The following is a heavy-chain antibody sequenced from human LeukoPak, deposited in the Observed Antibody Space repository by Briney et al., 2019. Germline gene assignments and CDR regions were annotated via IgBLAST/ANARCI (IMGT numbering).Heavy chain of an antibody. J-gene: IGHJ4*02. CDR1: GYTFTSYY. D-gene: IGHD7-27*01. V-gene: IGHV1-46*01. CDR2: INPSGGST. CDR3: ARDSPENWGSEGDEAFDY. Sequence: GASVKVSCKASGYTFTSYYMHWVRQAPGQGLEWMGIINPSGGSTSYAQKFQGRVTMTRDTSTSTVYMELSSLRSEDTAVYYCARDSPENWGSEGDEAFDYWGQGTLVTVSS.